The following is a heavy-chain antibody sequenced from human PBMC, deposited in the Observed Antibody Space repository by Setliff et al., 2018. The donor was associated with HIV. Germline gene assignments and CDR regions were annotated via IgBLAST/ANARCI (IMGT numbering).Heavy chain of an antibody. CDR1: GGSFSGYY. CDR2: IYYSGST. Sequence: SETLSLTCAVYGGSFSGYYWSWIRQPPGKGLEWIGSIYYSGSTYYNPSLKSRVTISIDTSTSQFSLRLNSLTAADTAMYYCARFARDPTDWGRGILVTVSS. J-gene: IGHJ4*02. V-gene: IGHV4-34*01. CDR3: ARFARDPTD.